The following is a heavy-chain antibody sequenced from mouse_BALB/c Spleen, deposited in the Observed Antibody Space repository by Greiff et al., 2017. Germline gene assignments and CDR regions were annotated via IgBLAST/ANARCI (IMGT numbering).Heavy chain of an antibody. CDR2: IYPGNSDT. D-gene: IGHD1-1*01. J-gene: IGHJ4*01. Sequence: EVQLVESGTVLARPGASVKMSCKASGYTFTSYWMHWVKQRPGQGLEWIGAIYPGNSDTSYNQKFKGKAKLTAVTSTSTAYMELSSLTNEDSAVYYCTRFITTVVDAMDYWGQGTSVTVSS. CDR3: TRFITTVVDAMDY. CDR1: GYTFTSYW. V-gene: IGHV1-5*01.